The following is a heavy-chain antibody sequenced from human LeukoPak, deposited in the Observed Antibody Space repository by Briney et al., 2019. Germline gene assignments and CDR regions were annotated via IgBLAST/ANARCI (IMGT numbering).Heavy chain of an antibody. CDR1: GFTFKNYG. J-gene: IGHJ2*01. Sequence: GGSLRLSCTASGFTFKNYGMHWVRQVPGKGLEWVSGIIWSSATIGCADSVKGRFTISRDNAKNSLYLQMNSLRAEDTALYYCAKDKSDGDYYWYFDLWGRGTLVTVSS. CDR3: AKDKSDGDYYWYFDL. V-gene: IGHV3-9*01. D-gene: IGHD4-17*01. CDR2: IIWSSATI.